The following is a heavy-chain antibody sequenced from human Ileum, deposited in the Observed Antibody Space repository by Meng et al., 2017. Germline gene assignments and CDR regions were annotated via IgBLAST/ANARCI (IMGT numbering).Heavy chain of an antibody. CDR3: ATGGALHNTGYYPEYFHY. J-gene: IGHJ1*01. CDR2: IHTSGNT. CDR1: GGSISSNY. V-gene: IGHV4-4*07. D-gene: IGHD3-22*01. Sequence: SEILSPTCTVPGGSISSNYWTWIRQPAGKGLEWIERIHTSGNTDYNPSLRSRVTMSIDTSKNQFSLKLTSVTAADTAVYYCATGGALHNTGYYPEYFHYWGQATLVTVSS.